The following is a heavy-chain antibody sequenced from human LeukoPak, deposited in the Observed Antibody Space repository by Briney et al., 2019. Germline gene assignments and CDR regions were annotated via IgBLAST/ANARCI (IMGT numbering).Heavy chain of an antibody. J-gene: IGHJ5*02. CDR3: ARHLNSYGPYNWFDP. CDR2: IYHSGST. D-gene: IGHD5-18*01. Sequence: SETLSLTCAVSGYSISSGYYWGWIRQPPGKGLEWIGSIYHSGSTYYNPSLKSRVTISVDTSKHQFSLKLSSVTAADTAVYYCARHLNSYGPYNWFDPWGQGTLVTVSS. CDR1: GYSISSGYY. V-gene: IGHV4-38-2*01.